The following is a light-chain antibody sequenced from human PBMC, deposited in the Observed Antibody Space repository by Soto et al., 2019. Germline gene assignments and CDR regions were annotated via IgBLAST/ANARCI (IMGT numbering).Light chain of an antibody. V-gene: IGKV3-15*01. J-gene: IGKJ1*01. CDR1: QSVSSN. CDR3: QHYNNWPRT. CDR2: GAS. Sequence: EIVMTQSPATLSVSPGERATLSCRASQSVSSNLAWYQQKPGQAPRLLIYGASTRATGIPARFSGSGSGTKFTLSISSLQSEDFAVYYCQHYNNWPRTFGQGTKVES.